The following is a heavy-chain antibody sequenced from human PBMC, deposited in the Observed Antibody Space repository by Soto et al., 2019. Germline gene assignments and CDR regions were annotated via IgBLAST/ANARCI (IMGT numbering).Heavy chain of an antibody. CDR1: GGTFSSYA. V-gene: IGHV1-69*06. CDR2: IIPIFGTA. CDR3: ARVRCSSTSCYDYYYYGMDV. D-gene: IGHD2-2*01. Sequence: SVKVSCKASGGTFSSYAISWVRQAPGQGLEWMGGIIPIFGTANYAQKFQGRVTITADKSTSTAYMELSSLRSEDTAVYYCARVRCSSTSCYDYYYYGMDVWGQGTTVTVSS. J-gene: IGHJ6*02.